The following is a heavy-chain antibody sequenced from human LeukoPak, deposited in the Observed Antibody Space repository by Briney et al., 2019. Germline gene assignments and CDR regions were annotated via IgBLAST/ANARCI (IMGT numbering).Heavy chain of an antibody. CDR1: GFTFSSYW. D-gene: IGHD6-6*01. J-gene: IGHJ4*02. CDR2: IKQDGSEK. Sequence: PGGSLRLSRAASGFTFSSYWMSWVRQAPGKGLEWVANIKQDGSEKYYVDSVKGRFTISRDNAKNSLYLQMNSLRAEDTAVYYCASATSSSEFTYWGQGTLVTVSS. V-gene: IGHV3-7*01. CDR3: ASATSSSEFTY.